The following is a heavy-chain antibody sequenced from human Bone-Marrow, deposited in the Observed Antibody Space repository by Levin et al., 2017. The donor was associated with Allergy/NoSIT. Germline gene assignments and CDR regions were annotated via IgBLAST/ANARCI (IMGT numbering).Heavy chain of an antibody. CDR1: GFSFSSYS. CDR2: ITSSSSAM. J-gene: IGHJ4*02. CDR3: ARAQWGARDY. V-gene: IGHV3-48*04. Sequence: VASVKVSCAASGFSFSSYSLNWVRQAPGKGLEWLSYITSSSSAMYYADSVKGRFTISRDNAKNTLYLQMNSLRADDTAIYYCARAQWGARDYWGQGTLVTVSS. D-gene: IGHD3-16*01.